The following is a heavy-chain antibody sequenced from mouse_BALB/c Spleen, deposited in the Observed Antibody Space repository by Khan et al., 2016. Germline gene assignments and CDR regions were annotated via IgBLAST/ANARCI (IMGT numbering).Heavy chain of an antibody. D-gene: IGHD1-1*01. CDR1: GYTFTNYG. V-gene: IGHV9-3-1*01. CDR2: INTYSGES. Sequence: QIQLVQSGPELKKPGKTVTISCKASGYTFTNYGMNWVKQAPGKGLKWMGWINTYSGESTYADDFKGRFAFSLETSANTASLQFKNLKNEDTATSFYARDRYYCGSSMYFDVWGAGTTVTVSS. J-gene: IGHJ1*01. CDR3: ARDRYYCGSSMYFDV.